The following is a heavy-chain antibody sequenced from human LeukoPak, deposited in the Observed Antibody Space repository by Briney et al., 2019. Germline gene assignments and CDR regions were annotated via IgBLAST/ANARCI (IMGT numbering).Heavy chain of an antibody. Sequence: GGSLRLSCAASGSTFSDYYMSWIRQAPGKGLEWVSYISSSGSTIYYADSVKGRFTISRDNAKNSLYLQMNSLRAEDTAVYYCARRIDILTGYYSRNWFDPWGQGTLVTVSS. V-gene: IGHV3-11*01. CDR3: ARRIDILTGYYSRNWFDP. J-gene: IGHJ5*02. CDR2: ISSSGSTI. CDR1: GSTFSDYY. D-gene: IGHD3-9*01.